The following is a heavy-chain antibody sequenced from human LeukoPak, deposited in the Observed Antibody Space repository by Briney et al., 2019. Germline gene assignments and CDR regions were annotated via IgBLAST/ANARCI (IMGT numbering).Heavy chain of an antibody. CDR3: AKPITISGATDAFDI. CDR1: GFTFNNFW. CDR2: IKQEGRWK. J-gene: IGHJ3*02. V-gene: IGHV3-7*01. D-gene: IGHD3-3*01. Sequence: GGSLRLSFVASGFTFNNFWMKWVPQAPGKGLEGVANIKQEGRWKYYVASVKGRFTISRENAKNSLYLQMNRLRAEDTAVYYCAKPITISGATDAFDIWGQGTMVTVSS.